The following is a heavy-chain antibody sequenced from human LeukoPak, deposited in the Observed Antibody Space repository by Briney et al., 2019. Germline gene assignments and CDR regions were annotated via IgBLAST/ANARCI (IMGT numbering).Heavy chain of an antibody. D-gene: IGHD6-19*01. J-gene: IGHJ4*02. CDR1: GFTFSTFA. CDR3: AKDSAVADTLGLSVFAY. V-gene: IGHV3-23*01. Sequence: GGSLRLSCAASGFTFSTFAMNWVRRAPGKGLQWVSGISTGGGRTYYADSVKGRFTISRDNSKNTLYLQMNSLRAEDTAIYYCAKDSAVADTLGLSVFAYWGQGTLVTVSS. CDR2: ISTGGGRT.